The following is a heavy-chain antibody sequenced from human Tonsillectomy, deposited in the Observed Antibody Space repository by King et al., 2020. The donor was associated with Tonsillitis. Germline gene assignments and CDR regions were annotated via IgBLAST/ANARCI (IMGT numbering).Heavy chain of an antibody. CDR3: ASPYCRGDRCYQRNDAFDL. Sequence: VQLVESGGGLVKPGGSLRLSCTASGFSFSTYAMTWVRQAPGKGLEWISSINNVGSHIYYADSVWGRFTISRDNAKNSLFLQMNSLRAEDAAVYFCASPYCRGDRCYQRNDAFDLWGLGTLVTVSS. V-gene: IGHV3-21*01. D-gene: IGHD2-15*01. J-gene: IGHJ3*01. CDR2: INNVGSHI. CDR1: GFSFSTYA.